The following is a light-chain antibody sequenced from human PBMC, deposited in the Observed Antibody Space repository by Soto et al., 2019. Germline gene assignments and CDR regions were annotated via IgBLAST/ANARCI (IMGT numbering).Light chain of an antibody. CDR2: DAS. Sequence: IQMTQSPSSLSASVGDRVTITCRASQGIGNYLAWYQQKPGKVPKLLIYDASSLESGVPQRFSGSGSGTELTLTISSLQTDDFSTYYCQQYHSYWTFGQGTKVE. CDR1: QGIGNY. J-gene: IGKJ1*01. V-gene: IGKV1-13*02. CDR3: QQYHSYWT.